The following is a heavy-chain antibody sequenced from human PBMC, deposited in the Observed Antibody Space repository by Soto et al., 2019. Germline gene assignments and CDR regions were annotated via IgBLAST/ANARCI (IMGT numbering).Heavy chain of an antibody. J-gene: IGHJ6*03. V-gene: IGHV3-53*04. CDR3: ARVLYDFWSGSYFYYMDV. D-gene: IGHD3-3*01. CDR1: GFTVSSNY. CDR2: IYSGGST. Sequence: EVQLVESGGGLVQPGGSLRLSCAASGFTVSSNYMSWVRQAPGKGLEWVSVIYSGGSTYYADSVKGRFTISRHNSKNTMYLKMNSLRAEDTAVYYCARVLYDFWSGSYFYYMDVWGKGTTVTVSS.